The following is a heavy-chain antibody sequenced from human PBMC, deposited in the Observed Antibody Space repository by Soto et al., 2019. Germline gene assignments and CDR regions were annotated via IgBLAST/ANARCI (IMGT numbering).Heavy chain of an antibody. J-gene: IGHJ4*02. D-gene: IGHD3-10*01. Sequence: QVQLVQSGAEVKKPESSVKVSCKASGGIFSTYAISWLRQAPGQGLEWMGGIIPIFGTPNYAQRFQGRVNITADECTSTAYMELLRLRSEDTAVYYGASDRDDYGSGNYYNRIDYWGQGTLVTVSS. CDR3: ASDRDDYGSGNYYNRIDY. CDR1: GGIFSTYA. CDR2: IIPIFGTP. V-gene: IGHV1-69*01.